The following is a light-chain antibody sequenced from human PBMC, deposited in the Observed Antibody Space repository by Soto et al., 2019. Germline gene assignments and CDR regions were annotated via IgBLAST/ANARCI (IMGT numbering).Light chain of an antibody. Sequence: DIQLTQSPSFLSASVGDRVTITCRASQGISSYLAWYQQKPGKAPKLLISTASTLQSGVPSRFSGSGSGTEFTLTISSLQPDDFATYYCQQYNTYSLLTFGGGTKVDIK. V-gene: IGKV1-9*01. CDR3: QQYNTYSLLT. CDR2: TAS. J-gene: IGKJ4*01. CDR1: QGISSY.